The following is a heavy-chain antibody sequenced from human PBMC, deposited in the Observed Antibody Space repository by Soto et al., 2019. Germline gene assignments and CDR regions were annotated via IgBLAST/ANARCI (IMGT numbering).Heavy chain of an antibody. Sequence: SETLSLTCAVYGGSFSGYYWSWIRQPPGKGLEWIGEINHSGSTNYSPSLKSRVTISVDTSKNQFSLKLSSVTAADTAVYYCARRSGSYSLRWFDPWGQGTLVTVSS. CDR2: INHSGST. V-gene: IGHV4-34*01. D-gene: IGHD3-10*01. CDR3: ARRSGSYSLRWFDP. CDR1: GGSFSGYY. J-gene: IGHJ5*02.